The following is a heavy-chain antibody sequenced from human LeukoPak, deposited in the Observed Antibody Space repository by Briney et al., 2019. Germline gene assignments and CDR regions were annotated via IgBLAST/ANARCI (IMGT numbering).Heavy chain of an antibody. D-gene: IGHD3-10*01. CDR3: ASEVRFGELPFDY. V-gene: IGHV4-34*01. J-gene: IGHJ4*02. CDR2: IYYSGST. Sequence: SETLSLTCAVYGGSFSGYFWSWIRQPPGKGLEWIGSIYYSGSTYYNPSLKSRVTISVDTSKNQFSLKLSSVTAADTAVYYCASEVRFGELPFDYWGQGTLVTVSS. CDR1: GGSFSGYF.